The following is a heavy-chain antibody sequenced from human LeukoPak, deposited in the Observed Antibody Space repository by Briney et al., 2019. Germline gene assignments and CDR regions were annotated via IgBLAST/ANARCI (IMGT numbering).Heavy chain of an antibody. J-gene: IGHJ6*03. Sequence: SETLSLTCTVSGGSISSHYWSWIRQPPGKGLGWIGYIYYSGNTNYNPSLKSRVTISVDTSKTQFSLKLSSVTAADTAVYYCARGRYYYYMDVWGKGTTATVSS. CDR1: GGSISSHY. CDR3: ARGRYYYYMDV. V-gene: IGHV4-59*11. CDR2: IYYSGNT.